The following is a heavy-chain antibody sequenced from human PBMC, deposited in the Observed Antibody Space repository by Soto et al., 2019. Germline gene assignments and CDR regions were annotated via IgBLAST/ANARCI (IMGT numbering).Heavy chain of an antibody. CDR2: ISHGGST. D-gene: IGHD5-12*01. J-gene: IGHJ4*02. CDR1: GDSISSSIYY. Sequence: PSETLSLTCSVSGDSISSSIYYWDWIRQPPGKGLEWIGSISHGGSTYYNPSLKSRVTISVDTSKNQFSLKLSSVTAADTAVYFCARRGYSGYDEYYFDYWGQGTLVTVSS. CDR3: ARRGYSGYDEYYFDY. V-gene: IGHV4-39*01.